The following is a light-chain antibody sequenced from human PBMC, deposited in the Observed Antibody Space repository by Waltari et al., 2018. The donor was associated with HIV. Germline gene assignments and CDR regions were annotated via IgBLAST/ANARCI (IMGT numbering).Light chain of an antibody. CDR2: EVT. Sequence: HSALTHPPSASGSPGQSVTISCTGTSSDIGGYNSVSWYQQHTAKAPKLIMTEVTKRPSGVPYRCSGSKSGNTASLTVSGLRAEDEAHYYCSSYAPTNSFYVLFGGGTALTVL. V-gene: IGLV2-8*01. CDR3: SSYAPTNSFYVL. J-gene: IGLJ2*01. CDR1: SSDIGGYNS.